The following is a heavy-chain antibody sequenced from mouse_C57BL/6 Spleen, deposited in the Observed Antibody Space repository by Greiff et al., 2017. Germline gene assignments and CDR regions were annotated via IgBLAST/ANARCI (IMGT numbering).Heavy chain of an antibody. CDR1: GYTFTSYW. V-gene: IGHV1-55*01. D-gene: IGHD1-1*01. CDR2: IYPGSGST. J-gene: IGHJ3*01. Sequence: QVQLKQPGAELVKPGASVKMSCTASGYTFTSYWITWVKQRPGQGLEWIGDIYPGSGSTNYNEKFKSKATLTVDTSSSTAYMQLSSLTSEDSAVYYCANYYYGSSPFAYWGQGTLVTVSA. CDR3: ANYYYGSSPFAY.